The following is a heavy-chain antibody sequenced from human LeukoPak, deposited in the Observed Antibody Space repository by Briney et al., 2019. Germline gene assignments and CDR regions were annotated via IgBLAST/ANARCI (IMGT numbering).Heavy chain of an antibody. D-gene: IGHD4-17*01. CDR2: INHSGST. CDR3: AREVGGDYDALDY. J-gene: IGHJ4*02. Sequence: PSETLSLTCAVYGGSFSGYYWSWIRQSPGKGLEWIGEINHSGSTNYNPSLKSRVTISVDTSKNQFSLKLSSLTAADTAVYYCAREVGGDYDALDYWGQGTLVTVSS. V-gene: IGHV4-34*01. CDR1: GGSFSGYY.